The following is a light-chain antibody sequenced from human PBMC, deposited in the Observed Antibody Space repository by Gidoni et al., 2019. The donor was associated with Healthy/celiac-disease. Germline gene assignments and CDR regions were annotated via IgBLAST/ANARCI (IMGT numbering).Light chain of an antibody. CDR1: QSVSSSY. V-gene: IGKV3-20*01. Sequence: EIVLTQSPGTLSLSPGERATLSCRASQSVSSSYLAWYQQKHGQAPRLLIYGASSRATGIPDRFSGSGSGTDFTLTISRLEPEDFAVYYCQQYGSFTGLTFGGGTKVEIK. CDR2: GAS. CDR3: QQYGSFTGLT. J-gene: IGKJ4*02.